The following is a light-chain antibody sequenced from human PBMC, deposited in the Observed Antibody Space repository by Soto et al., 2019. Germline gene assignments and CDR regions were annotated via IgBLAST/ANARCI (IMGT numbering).Light chain of an antibody. V-gene: IGLV2-14*03. CDR3: TSYTTSTPRYF. Sequence: QSALTQPASVSGSPGQSISISCTGTSSDVGAYNYVSWYQQYPGQGPKLIIYDVNNRPSGLSTRFSGSKSGNTAPLTISGLQVDDEADYFCTSYTTSTPRYFLGPGTKVPVL. CDR1: SSDVGAYNY. CDR2: DVN. J-gene: IGLJ1*01.